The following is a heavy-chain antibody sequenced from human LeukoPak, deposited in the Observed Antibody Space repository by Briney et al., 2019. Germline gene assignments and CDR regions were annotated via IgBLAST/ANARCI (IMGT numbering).Heavy chain of an antibody. Sequence: SEPLSLTCTVSGGSLSIGPYHWTSIRQPPAKGLEWNGYIYYTGSTNNNPSLKSRLTISVDTSKNQFSLKLSSVTAADTAVYYCARRGGSGRSFDYWGQGTLVTVSS. CDR1: GGSLSIGPYH. CDR3: ARRGGSGRSFDY. D-gene: IGHD3-10*01. J-gene: IGHJ4*02. CDR2: IYYTGST. V-gene: IGHV4-61*01.